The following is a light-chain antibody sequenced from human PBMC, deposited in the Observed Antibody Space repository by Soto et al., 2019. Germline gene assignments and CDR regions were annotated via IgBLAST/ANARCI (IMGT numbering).Light chain of an antibody. V-gene: IGLV2-14*01. CDR3: SSYSISTAYL. CDR2: EVS. J-gene: IGLJ1*01. CDR1: SSDVGGYDY. Sequence: QSVLTQPASVSGSPGQSITISCTGTSSDVGGYDYVSWYQLHPGKAPKLMVFEVSNRPSGVCYRFSGSKSRNTASLTISGLQAEDEADYFCSSYSISTAYLFGTGTKVTVL.